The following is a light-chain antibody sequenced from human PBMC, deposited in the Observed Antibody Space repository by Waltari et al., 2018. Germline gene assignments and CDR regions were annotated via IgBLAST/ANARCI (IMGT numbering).Light chain of an antibody. CDR1: QSLLHSNEYNY. V-gene: IGKV2-28*01. Sequence: DIVMTQSPLSLPVTPGEPASISCRSSQSLLHSNEYNYLDWYLKKPGQSPPLLIYLGSNRASGVPDRFSGSGSGTDFTLKISRVEAEDVGVYYCMQALQTPWTFGQGTKVELK. J-gene: IGKJ1*01. CDR2: LGS. CDR3: MQALQTPWT.